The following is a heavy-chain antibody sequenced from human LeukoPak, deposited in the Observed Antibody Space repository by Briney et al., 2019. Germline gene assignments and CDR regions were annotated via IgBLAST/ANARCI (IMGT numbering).Heavy chain of an antibody. J-gene: IGHJ4*02. V-gene: IGHV4-34*01. CDR2: INHSGST. CDR3: ASGLKGGWYRREGC. Sequence: PSETLSLTCAVYGGSFSGYYWSWIRQPPGKGLEWIGEINHSGSTNYNPSLKSRVTISVDTSKNQFSLKLSSVTAADTAVYYCASGLKGGWYRREGCWGQGTLVTVSS. CDR1: GGSFSGYY. D-gene: IGHD5-24*01.